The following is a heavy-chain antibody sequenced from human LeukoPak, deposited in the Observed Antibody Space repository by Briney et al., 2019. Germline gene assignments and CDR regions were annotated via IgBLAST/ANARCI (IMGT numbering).Heavy chain of an antibody. Sequence: ASVKVSCKASGYTFTGYYMHWVRQAPGQGLEWMGWINPNSGGTNYAQKFQGRVTMTRDTSISTAYMELSRLRSDDTAVYYCARDTRLRYYYYYYMDVWGKGTAVTVSS. CDR2: INPNSGGT. CDR1: GYTFTGYY. J-gene: IGHJ6*03. CDR3: ARDTRLRYYYYYYMDV. V-gene: IGHV1-2*02.